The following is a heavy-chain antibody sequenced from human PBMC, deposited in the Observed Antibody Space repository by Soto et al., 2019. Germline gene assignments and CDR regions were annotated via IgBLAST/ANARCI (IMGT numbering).Heavy chain of an antibody. D-gene: IGHD6-19*01. CDR2: INPNSGDT. V-gene: IGHV1-2*02. Sequence: QVQPVQSGAEVKKPGASVKVSCKTSGYTFTGYYIHWVRQAPGQGLEWMALINPNSGDTNYGHKFQGRVTLTRDTSINTVYMEVTSLRFDDTAVYYCAVAGLPFEYWGQGTLVTVFS. CDR1: GYTFTGYY. J-gene: IGHJ4*02. CDR3: AVAGLPFEY.